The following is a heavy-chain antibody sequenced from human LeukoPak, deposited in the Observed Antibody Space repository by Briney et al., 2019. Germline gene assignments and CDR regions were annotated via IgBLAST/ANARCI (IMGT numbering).Heavy chain of an antibody. CDR1: GGSISSYY. CDR2: IYYSGST. Sequence: SETLSLTCTVSGGSISSYYWSWIRQPPGKGLEWIGYIYYSGSTYYNPSLKSRVTISVDTSKNQFSLKLSSVTAADTAVYYCARARTVTTSPDAFDIWGQGTMVTVSS. CDR3: ARARTVTTSPDAFDI. J-gene: IGHJ3*02. V-gene: IGHV4-30-4*08. D-gene: IGHD4-11*01.